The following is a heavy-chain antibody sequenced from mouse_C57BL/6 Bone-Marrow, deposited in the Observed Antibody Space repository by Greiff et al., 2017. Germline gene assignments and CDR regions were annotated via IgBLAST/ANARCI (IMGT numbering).Heavy chain of an antibody. D-gene: IGHD1-1*01. V-gene: IGHV1-63*01. CDR1: GYTFTNYW. J-gene: IGHJ2*01. Sequence: VQLQQSGAELVRPGTSVKMSCKASGYTFTNYWIGWAKQRPGHGLEWIGDIYPGGGYTNYNEKFKGKATRTADKSSIPAYMQFSSLTSEDSAIYYCARSIYGSSYFDYWGQGTTLTVSS. CDR2: IYPGGGYT. CDR3: ARSIYGSSYFDY.